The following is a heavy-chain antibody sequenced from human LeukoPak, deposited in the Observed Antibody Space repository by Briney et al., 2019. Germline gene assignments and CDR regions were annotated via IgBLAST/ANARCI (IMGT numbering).Heavy chain of an antibody. CDR3: ARAPVPASLFDP. CDR1: GGSISNYY. CDR2: IYSSGST. J-gene: IGHJ5*02. V-gene: IGHV4-59*01. D-gene: IGHD2-2*01. Sequence: SETLSLTCTVSGGSISNYYWSWIRQPPGKGLEWIGYIYSSGSTNSNPSLKSRVTISVDTFKNQFSLKLSSVTAADTAVYYCARAPVPASLFDPWGQGTLVTVSS.